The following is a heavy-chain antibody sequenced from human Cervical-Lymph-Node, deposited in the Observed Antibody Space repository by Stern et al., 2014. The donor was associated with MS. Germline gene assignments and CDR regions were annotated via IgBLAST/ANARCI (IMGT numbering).Heavy chain of an antibody. J-gene: IGHJ4*02. CDR2: IYPGDSDT. Sequence: EVQLVESGAEVKKPGESLKISCKGSGYSFTANWIAWVRQMPGKGLEWMGIIYPGDSDTRYSPSFQVQVSISADKSISTAYLQWSSLKASDTAMYYCARDYGDYAFDYWGQGTLVTVSS. CDR3: ARDYGDYAFDY. CDR1: GYSFTANW. V-gene: IGHV5-51*01. D-gene: IGHD4-17*01.